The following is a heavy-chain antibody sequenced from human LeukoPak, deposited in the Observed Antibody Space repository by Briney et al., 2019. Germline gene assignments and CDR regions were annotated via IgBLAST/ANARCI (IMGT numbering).Heavy chain of an antibody. V-gene: IGHV3-7*01. D-gene: IGHD1-26*01. CDR3: ARESFSWELYYYYYMDV. CDR1: GFTFSSYW. CDR2: IKQDGSEK. J-gene: IGHJ6*03. Sequence: GGSLRLSCAASGFTFSSYWVSWVRQAPGKGLGWVANIKQDGSEKYYVDSVKGRFTISRDNAKNSLYLQMNSLRAEDTAVYYCARESFSWELYYYYYMDVWGKGTTVTISS.